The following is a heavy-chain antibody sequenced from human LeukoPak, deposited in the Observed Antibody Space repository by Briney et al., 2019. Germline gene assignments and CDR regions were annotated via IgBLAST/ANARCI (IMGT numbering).Heavy chain of an antibody. CDR2: IIPIFGTA. J-gene: IGHJ4*02. Sequence: ASVKVSCKASGGTFSSYAISWVRQAPGQGLEWMGGIIPIFGTANYAQKFQGRVTITADESTSTAYMELSSLRSEDTAVYYCARDLGVGATSFGYWAREPWSPSPQ. V-gene: IGHV1-69*13. D-gene: IGHD1-26*01. CDR1: GGTFSSYA. CDR3: ARDLGVGATSFGY.